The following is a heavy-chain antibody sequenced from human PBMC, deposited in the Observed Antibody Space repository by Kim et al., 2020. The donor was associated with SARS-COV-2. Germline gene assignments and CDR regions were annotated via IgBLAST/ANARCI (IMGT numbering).Heavy chain of an antibody. V-gene: IGHV3-30-3*01. D-gene: IGHD3-3*01. CDR2: ISYDGSNK. Sequence: GGSLRLSCAASGFTFSSYAMHWVRQAPGKGLEWVAVISYDGSNKYYADSVKGRFTISRDNSKNTLYLQMNSLRAEDTAVYYCASADDEDYWGQGTLVTVSS. CDR3: ASADDEDY. J-gene: IGHJ4*02. CDR1: GFTFSSYA.